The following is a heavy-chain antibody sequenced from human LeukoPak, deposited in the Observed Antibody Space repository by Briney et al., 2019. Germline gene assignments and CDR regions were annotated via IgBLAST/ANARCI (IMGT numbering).Heavy chain of an antibody. CDR3: ARDYGGSYPHFDY. D-gene: IGHD1-26*01. V-gene: IGHV4-61*02. J-gene: IGHJ4*02. CDR2: IYTSGST. CDR1: GGSISSGSYY. Sequence: SETLSLTCTVSGGSISSGSYYWSWIRQPAGKGLEWIGRIYTSGSTNYNPSLKSRVTISVDTSKGLFSLKLSSLTAADTAVYYCARDYGGSYPHFDYWGQGTLVTVSS.